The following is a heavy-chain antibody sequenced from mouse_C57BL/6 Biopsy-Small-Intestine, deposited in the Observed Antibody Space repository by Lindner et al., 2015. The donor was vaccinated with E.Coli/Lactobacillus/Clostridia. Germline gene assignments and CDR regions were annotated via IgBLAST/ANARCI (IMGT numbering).Heavy chain of an antibody. CDR1: GYTFTSYT. CDR3: AVLLHYYAMDY. Sequence: VQLQESGAELARPGASVKMSCKASGYTFTSYTMHWVKQRPGQGLEWIGYINPSSGYTKYNQKFKDKATLTADKSPSTAYMQLSSLTSEDSAVYYRAVLLHYYAMDYWGQGTSVTVSS. V-gene: IGHV1-4*01. D-gene: IGHD1-1*01. CDR2: INPSSGYT. J-gene: IGHJ4*01.